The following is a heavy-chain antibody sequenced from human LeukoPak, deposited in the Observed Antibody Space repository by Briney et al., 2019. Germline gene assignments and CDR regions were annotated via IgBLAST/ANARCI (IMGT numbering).Heavy chain of an antibody. CDR1: GGSFSGYY. Sequence: PSETLSLTCAVYGGSFSGYYWSWIRQPPGKGLEWIGEINHSGSTNCNPSLKSRVTMSVDTSKNQFSLRLSSVTAADTAVYYCARGVYVWGSYNILDYWGQGSLVTVSS. CDR2: INHSGST. J-gene: IGHJ4*02. D-gene: IGHD3-16*01. V-gene: IGHV4-34*01. CDR3: ARGVYVWGSYNILDY.